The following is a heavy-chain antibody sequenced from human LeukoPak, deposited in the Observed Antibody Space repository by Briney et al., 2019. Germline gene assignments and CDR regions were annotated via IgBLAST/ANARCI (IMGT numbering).Heavy chain of an antibody. CDR2: ISGDGGGT. CDR1: GFTFDDYA. J-gene: IGHJ4*02. D-gene: IGHD6-13*01. Sequence: PGGSLRLSCAASGFTFDDYAMHWVRQAPGKGLEWVSLISGDGGGTYYADSVKGRFTISRDNSENSLYLQMNSLRAEDTALYYCAKATLYSSSWYGYWGQGTLVTVSS. V-gene: IGHV3-43*02. CDR3: AKATLYSSSWYGY.